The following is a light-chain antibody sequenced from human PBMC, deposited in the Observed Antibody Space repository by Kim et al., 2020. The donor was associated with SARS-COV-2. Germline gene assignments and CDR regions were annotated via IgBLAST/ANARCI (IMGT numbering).Light chain of an antibody. V-gene: IGKV3-11*01. Sequence: ETVLTRSPATLSLSPGERATLSCRASQSVGSYLAWYQQKPGQAPRLLIYDASNRATGIPARFSGSGSGTDFTLTISSLEPEDFAVYYCQQRFNWPPITFGQGTRLEIK. CDR2: DAS. CDR1: QSVGSY. CDR3: QQRFNWPPIT. J-gene: IGKJ5*01.